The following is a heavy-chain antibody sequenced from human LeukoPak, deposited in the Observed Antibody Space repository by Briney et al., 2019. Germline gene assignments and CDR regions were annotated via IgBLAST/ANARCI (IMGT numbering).Heavy chain of an antibody. V-gene: IGHV3-23*01. J-gene: IGHJ4*02. D-gene: IGHD6-13*01. CDR3: AKVDSLAAAGNPFDY. Sequence: GGSLRLSCAASGFTFSSYAMSWVRQAPGKGLEWVSAISGSGGSTCYADSVKGRFTISRDNSENTLYLQMNSLRAEDTAVYYCAKVDSLAAAGNPFDYWGQGTLVTVSS. CDR2: ISGSGGST. CDR1: GFTFSSYA.